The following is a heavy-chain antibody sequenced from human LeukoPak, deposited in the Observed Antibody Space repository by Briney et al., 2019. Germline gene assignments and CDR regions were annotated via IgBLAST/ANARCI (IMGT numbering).Heavy chain of an antibody. CDR3: ARGSRLSLDY. Sequence: PSETLSLTCAVYGGSFTDYYWSWLRQFPGKGLEWIGEISHSGNTNLNPSLESRVTISMGTSNYQFSLKLTSVTVADTTVYYCARGSRLSLDYWGQGSLVTASS. CDR2: ISHSGNT. CDR1: GGSFTDYY. J-gene: IGHJ4*02. V-gene: IGHV4-34*01. D-gene: IGHD4/OR15-4a*01.